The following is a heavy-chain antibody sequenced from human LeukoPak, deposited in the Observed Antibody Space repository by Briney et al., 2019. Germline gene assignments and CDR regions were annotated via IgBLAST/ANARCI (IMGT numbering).Heavy chain of an antibody. Sequence: PSETLSLTCAVYGGSFSGYYWSWIRQPPGKGLEWIGEINHSGSTNYNPSLKSRVTISVDTSKNQFSLKLSSVTAADTAVYYCARDESSSWSNWFDRWGQGTLVTVSS. CDR3: ARDESSSWSNWFDR. CDR2: INHSGST. D-gene: IGHD6-13*01. J-gene: IGHJ5*02. V-gene: IGHV4-34*01. CDR1: GGSFSGYY.